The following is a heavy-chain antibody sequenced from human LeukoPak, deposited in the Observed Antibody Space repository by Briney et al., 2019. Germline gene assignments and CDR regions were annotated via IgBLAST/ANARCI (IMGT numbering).Heavy chain of an antibody. V-gene: IGHV3-23*01. Sequence: GGSLRLSCAASGFTFSNYAMSWVRQAPGKGLEWVSGIRGSGGSTYYADSVKGRFTISRDNSKNTLYLRMNSLRVEDTAVYYCAKEQGSGWHIFDYWGQGTLVTGSS. J-gene: IGHJ4*02. CDR2: IRGSGGST. CDR1: GFTFSNYA. CDR3: AKEQGSGWHIFDY. D-gene: IGHD6-19*01.